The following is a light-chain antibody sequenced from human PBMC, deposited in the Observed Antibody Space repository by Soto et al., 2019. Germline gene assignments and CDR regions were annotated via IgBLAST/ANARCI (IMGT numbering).Light chain of an antibody. CDR2: EAS. CDR1: HDISTF. J-gene: IGKJ5*01. Sequence: DIQFTQSPSLLSASIGDRVTITCRASHDISTFLAWYQQKPGKAPKLLIYEASTLQSGVPSRFRGSGSGTEFTLTISGLLPEDFAAYHCQQLYTLPFTFGQGTRLEIK. V-gene: IGKV1-9*01. CDR3: QQLYTLPFT.